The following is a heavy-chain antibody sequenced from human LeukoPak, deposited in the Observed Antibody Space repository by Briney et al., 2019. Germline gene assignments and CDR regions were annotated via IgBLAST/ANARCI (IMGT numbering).Heavy chain of an antibody. V-gene: IGHV4-59*12. Sequence: SETLSLTCNVSGGSIRGYYWSWIRQPPGKGLEWIGYIYSSGSTNYNPSLKSRVTISVDTSKNQFSLKLSSVTAADTAVYYCARDALVGATLWFDPWGQGTLVNVSS. D-gene: IGHD1-26*01. CDR1: GGSIRGYY. J-gene: IGHJ5*02. CDR3: ARDALVGATLWFDP. CDR2: IYSSGST.